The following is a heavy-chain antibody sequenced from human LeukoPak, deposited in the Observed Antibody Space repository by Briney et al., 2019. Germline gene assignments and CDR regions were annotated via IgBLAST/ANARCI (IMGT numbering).Heavy chain of an antibody. CDR1: GFTFSSYE. D-gene: IGHD3-16*02. CDR2: ISSSGSTI. J-gene: IGHJ6*03. CDR3: ARQEYDYVWGSYRYGYYYYMDV. Sequence: GGSLRLSCAASGFTFSSYEMNWVRQAPGKGLEWVSYISSSGSTIYYADSMKGRFTISRDNAKNSLYLQMNSLRAEDTAVYYCARQEYDYVWGSYRYGYYYYMDVWGKGTTVTISS. V-gene: IGHV3-48*03.